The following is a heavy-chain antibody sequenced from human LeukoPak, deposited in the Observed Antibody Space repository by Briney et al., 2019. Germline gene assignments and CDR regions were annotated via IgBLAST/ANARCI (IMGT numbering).Heavy chain of an antibody. D-gene: IGHD2-21*01. J-gene: IGHJ4*02. CDR1: GGSISSYY. CDR3: ARDVFQGGSDWRPFDY. Sequence: KSSETLSLTCTVSGGSISSYYWSWIRQPPGKGLEWIGYIYYSGSTNYNPSLKSRVTISVDTSKNQFSLQLRSVTPEDTAVYYCARDVFQGGSDWRPFDYWGQGTLVTVSS. V-gene: IGHV4-59*12. CDR2: IYYSGST.